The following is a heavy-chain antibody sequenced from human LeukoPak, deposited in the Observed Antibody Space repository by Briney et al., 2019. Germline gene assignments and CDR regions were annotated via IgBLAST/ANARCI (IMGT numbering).Heavy chain of an antibody. D-gene: IGHD1-26*01. J-gene: IGHJ4*02. CDR2: IYTSGST. V-gene: IGHV4-61*02. CDR1: GGSIGSGSYY. CDR3: ARVSEWELLRPNYYFDY. Sequence: SETLSLTCTVSGGSIGSGSYYWSWIRQPAGKGLEWIGRIYTSGSTNYNPSLKSRVTISVDTSKNQFSLKLSSVTAADTAVYYCARVSEWELLRPNYYFDYWGQGTLVTVSS.